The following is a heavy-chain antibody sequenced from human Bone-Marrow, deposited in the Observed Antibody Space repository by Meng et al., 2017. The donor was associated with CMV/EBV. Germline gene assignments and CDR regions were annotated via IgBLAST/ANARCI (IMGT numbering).Heavy chain of an antibody. D-gene: IGHD3-3*01. Sequence: GESLKISCVASGFRFSSFWMSWVRQAPGKGPEWLANIKHDGNEKYSVDSVKGRFTISRDNSMNSLYLQMNSLRADDTAIYYCARDAEGDLRSGGYFGYWGHGPLVTFYS. V-gene: IGHV3-7*01. CDR3: ARDAEGDLRSGGYFGY. J-gene: IGHJ4*01. CDR2: IKHDGNEK. CDR1: GFRFSSFW.